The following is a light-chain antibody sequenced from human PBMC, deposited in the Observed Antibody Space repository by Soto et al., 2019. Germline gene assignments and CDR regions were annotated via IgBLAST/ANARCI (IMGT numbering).Light chain of an antibody. CDR1: QSVSSN. CDR2: GAS. V-gene: IGKV3D-15*01. J-gene: IGKJ1*01. Sequence: EIVMTQSPATLSVSPGERATLSCRASQSVSSNLAWYQQKPGQAPRLLIYGASSRATDIPDRFSGSGSGTDFTLTISRLEPEDFTVYYCQHYANSLWTFGQGTKVDIK. CDR3: QHYANSLWT.